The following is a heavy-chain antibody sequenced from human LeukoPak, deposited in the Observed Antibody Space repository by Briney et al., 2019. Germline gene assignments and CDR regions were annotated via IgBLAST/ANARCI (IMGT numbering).Heavy chain of an antibody. D-gene: IGHD1-14*01. Sequence: GGSLRLSCAASGFTFSSYDMHWVRQITGKGLEWVSRIGAAGDTNHAGSVKGRFTISRENAKKSLYLQMNSLRAGDTAMYYCTRGQPGGFDVWGQGTMVTVSS. J-gene: IGHJ3*01. V-gene: IGHV3-13*01. CDR1: GFTFSSYD. CDR2: IGAAGDT. CDR3: TRGQPGGFDV.